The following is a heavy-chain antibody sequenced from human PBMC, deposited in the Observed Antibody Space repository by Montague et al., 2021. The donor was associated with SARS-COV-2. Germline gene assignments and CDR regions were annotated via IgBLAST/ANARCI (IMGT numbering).Heavy chain of an antibody. D-gene: IGHD3-10*01. Sequence: SLRLSCAASGFTFSSYEMNWVRQAPGKGLEWVSYISSSGSTIYYADSVKGRFTISRDNAKNSLYLQMNSLRAEDTAVYYCARGLGFGESLVAYYYYYGMDVWGQGTTVTVSS. CDR1: GFTFSSYE. CDR2: ISSSGSTI. CDR3: ARGLGFGESLVAYYYYYGMDV. J-gene: IGHJ6*02. V-gene: IGHV3-48*03.